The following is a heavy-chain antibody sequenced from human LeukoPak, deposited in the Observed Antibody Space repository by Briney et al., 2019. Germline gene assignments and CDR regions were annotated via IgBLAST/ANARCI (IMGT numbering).Heavy chain of an antibody. Sequence: GRSLRLSCAASGFTFSSYAMHWVRQAPGKGLEWVAVISYDGRDKHHVDSVKGRFIISRDNSKNTLYLQMNSLRAEDTAVYYCARDRVRIASYYFDSWGQGTLVTVSS. V-gene: IGHV3-30*04. D-gene: IGHD6-13*01. CDR1: GFTFSSYA. CDR2: ISYDGRDK. CDR3: ARDRVRIASYYFDS. J-gene: IGHJ4*02.